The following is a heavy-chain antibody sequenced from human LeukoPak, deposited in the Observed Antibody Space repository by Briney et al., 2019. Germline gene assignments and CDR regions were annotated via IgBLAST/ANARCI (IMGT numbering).Heavy chain of an antibody. V-gene: IGHV3-48*03. CDR2: ISSSGSTI. CDR1: GFTFSSYE. J-gene: IGHJ6*04. Sequence: GGSLRLSCAASGFTFSSYEMNWVRQAPGKGLEWVSYISSSGSTIYYADSVKGRFTISRDNAKNSLYLQMNSPRAEDTAVYYCTELGITMIGGVWGKGTTVTISS. CDR3: TELGITMIGGV. D-gene: IGHD3-10*02.